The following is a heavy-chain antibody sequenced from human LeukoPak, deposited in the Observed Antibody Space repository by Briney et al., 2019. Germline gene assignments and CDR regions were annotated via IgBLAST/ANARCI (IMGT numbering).Heavy chain of an antibody. V-gene: IGHV3-21*01. J-gene: IGHJ4*02. CDR1: GFSFSIYS. CDR3: ARAYYGSGTSHFDS. Sequence: GGSLRLSCAASGFSFSIYSIDWVRQAPGKGLEWVSSISSSSSYIYYADSVKGRFTTSRDNAKNSLYLQMDSLRAEDTAVYYCARAYYGSGTSHFDSWGQGTLVTVSS. D-gene: IGHD3-10*01. CDR2: ISSSSSYI.